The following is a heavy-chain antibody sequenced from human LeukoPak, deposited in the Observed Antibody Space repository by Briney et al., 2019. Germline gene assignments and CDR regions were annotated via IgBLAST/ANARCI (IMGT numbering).Heavy chain of an antibody. CDR2: IYNVGST. J-gene: IGHJ4*02. CDR3: ARGGDVVGALFDS. D-gene: IGHD1-26*01. Sequence: GGSLRLSCAASGFTFSSYAMSWVRQAPGKGLKWVSVIYNVGSTYYADSVKARFTHSRDNSKNTVYLHMNSLRAEDTAVYYCARGGDVVGALFDSWGQGTPVTVSS. V-gene: IGHV3-53*01. CDR1: GFTFSSYA.